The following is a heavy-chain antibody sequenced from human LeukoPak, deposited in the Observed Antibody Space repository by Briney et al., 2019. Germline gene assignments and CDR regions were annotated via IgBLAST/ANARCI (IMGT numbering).Heavy chain of an antibody. CDR1: GFTFSSYG. CDR2: IWYDGSNK. Sequence: GGSLRPSCAASGFTFSSYGMHWVRQAPGKGLEWVAVIWYDGSNKYYADSVKGRFTISRDNSKNTMYLQMNSLRAEDTAVYYCARDLCGGDCHDLDYWGQGTLVTVSS. V-gene: IGHV3-33*01. D-gene: IGHD2-21*02. J-gene: IGHJ4*02. CDR3: ARDLCGGDCHDLDY.